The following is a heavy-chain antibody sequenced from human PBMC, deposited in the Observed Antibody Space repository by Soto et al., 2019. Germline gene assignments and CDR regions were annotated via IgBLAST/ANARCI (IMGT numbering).Heavy chain of an antibody. CDR2: IYTSGST. CDR3: ASTRRGGATHAFDI. Sequence: PSETLSLTCTVSGGSISSYYWSWIRQPAGKGLEWIGRIYTSGSTNYNPSLKSRVTMSVDTSKNQFSLKLSSVTAADTAVYYCASTRRGGATHAFDIWGQGTMVTVAS. CDR1: GGSISSYY. V-gene: IGHV4-4*07. J-gene: IGHJ3*02.